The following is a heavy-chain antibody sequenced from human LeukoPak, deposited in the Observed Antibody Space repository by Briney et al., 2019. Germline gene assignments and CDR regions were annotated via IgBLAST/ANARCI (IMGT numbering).Heavy chain of an antibody. CDR1: GFTFSSYG. CDR2: IKPDGSEK. V-gene: IGHV3-7*01. CDR3: ARGGAY. Sequence: GGSLRLSCAASGFTFSSYGMSWVRQAPGKGLEWVANIKPDGSEKYYVDSVKGRFTISRDNAKNSLYLQMNSLRAEDTAVYYCARGGAYWGQGTLVTVSS. J-gene: IGHJ4*02.